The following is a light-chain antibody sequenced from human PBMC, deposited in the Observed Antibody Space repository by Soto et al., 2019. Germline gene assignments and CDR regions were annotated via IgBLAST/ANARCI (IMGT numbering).Light chain of an antibody. V-gene: IGKV3-15*01. CDR1: QSVSSN. CDR2: AAS. Sequence: EIVLTQSPATLSVSPGERATVSCRASQSVSSNLAWYQQKPGQAPRLLIYAASTRATGIPARFSGSGSGTEFTLTISSLQSEDFAVYYCQQYNSWPPYTFGQGTKVDI. CDR3: QQYNSWPPYT. J-gene: IGKJ2*01.